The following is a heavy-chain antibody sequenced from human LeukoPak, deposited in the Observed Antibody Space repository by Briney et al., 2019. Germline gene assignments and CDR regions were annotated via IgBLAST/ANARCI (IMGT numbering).Heavy chain of an antibody. CDR1: GFSISSYW. CDR2: INSDGSST. Sequence: GGSLRLSCAASGFSISSYWMHWVRQAPGKGLVWVSRINSDGSSTSYADSVKGRFTISRDNAKNTLYLQMNSLRAEDTAVYYCARDRYSSSSDGVWNYYYMDVWGKGTTVTVSS. D-gene: IGHD6-6*01. CDR3: ARDRYSSSSDGVWNYYYMDV. J-gene: IGHJ6*03. V-gene: IGHV3-74*01.